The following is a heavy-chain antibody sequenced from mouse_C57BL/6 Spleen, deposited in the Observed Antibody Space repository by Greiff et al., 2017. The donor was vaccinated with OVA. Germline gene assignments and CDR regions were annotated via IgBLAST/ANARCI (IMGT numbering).Heavy chain of an antibody. CDR2: IYPRDGST. D-gene: IGHD2-3*01. J-gene: IGHJ2*01. CDR3: AREDDGYYVGYFDY. CDR1: GYTFTDHT. V-gene: IGHV1-78*01. Sequence: VQLVESDAELVKPGASVKISCKVSGYTFTDHTIHWLKQRPEQGLEWIGYIYPRDGSTKYNEKFKGKATLTADKSSSTAYMQLNSLTSEDSAVYFCAREDDGYYVGYFDYWGQGTTLTVSS.